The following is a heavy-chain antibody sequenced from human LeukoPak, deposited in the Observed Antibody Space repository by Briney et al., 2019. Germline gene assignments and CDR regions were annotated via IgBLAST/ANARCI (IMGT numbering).Heavy chain of an antibody. CDR2: INPNSGGT. D-gene: IGHD1-1*01. J-gene: IGHJ4*02. CDR3: AGGIPRNDPLYYFDY. Sequence: GASVKVSCKAFGYTFTGYYMHWVRQAPGQGLEWMGWINPNSGGTNYAQKFQGRVTMTRDTSISTAYMELSRLRSDDTAVYYCAGGIPRNDPLYYFDYWGQGTLVTVSS. V-gene: IGHV1-2*02. CDR1: GYTFTGYY.